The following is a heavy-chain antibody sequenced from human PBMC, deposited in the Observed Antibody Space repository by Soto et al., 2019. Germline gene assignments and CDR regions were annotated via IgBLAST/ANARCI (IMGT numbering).Heavy chain of an antibody. D-gene: IGHD6-19*01. CDR1: GYTFTGYA. CDR3: ARAVAVSAVLDY. CDR2: INAGNGNT. J-gene: IGHJ4*02. V-gene: IGHV1-3*05. Sequence: QVQLVQSGAEEKKPRASVKVSCKASGYTFTGYAMHWVRQAPGQRLEWMGWINAGNGNTKYSQKFQGRVNITRDTCASTAYRVLSSLRSDDTAVCYCARAVAVSAVLDYWGQGPLVTVSS.